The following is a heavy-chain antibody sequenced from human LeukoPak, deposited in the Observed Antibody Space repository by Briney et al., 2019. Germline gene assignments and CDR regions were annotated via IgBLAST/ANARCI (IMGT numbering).Heavy chain of an antibody. V-gene: IGHV1-69*01. J-gene: IGHJ6*02. CDR2: IIPSFSTT. Sequence: GASVKVSCKASGGTFSSFAISWVRQAPGQGLEWMGGIIPSFSTTHYAQKFKGRATITADESTGTAYMELSSLRSEDTAVYYCARVSDSGGDKKVHYYAMDVWGQGTTVTVFS. CDR3: ARVSDSGGDKKVHYYAMDV. CDR1: GGTFSSFA. D-gene: IGHD2-21*02.